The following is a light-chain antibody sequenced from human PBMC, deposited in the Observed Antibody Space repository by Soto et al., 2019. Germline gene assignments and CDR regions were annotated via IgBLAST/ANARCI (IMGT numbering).Light chain of an antibody. CDR2: GTS. Sequence: EIVLTQSPGTLSLSPGDRATLSWRASQSLSVSYLACYQQRPGQAPRLLIYGTSTRATGIPDRFSGSGSGRDFTLAISRLEPEDFAVYYCHQFGDSPQTFGQGTKVDIK. CDR3: HQFGDSPQT. CDR1: QSLSVSY. V-gene: IGKV3-20*01. J-gene: IGKJ1*01.